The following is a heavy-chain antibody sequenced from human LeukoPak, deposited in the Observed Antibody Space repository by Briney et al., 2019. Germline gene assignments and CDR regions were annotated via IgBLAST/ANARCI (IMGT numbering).Heavy chain of an antibody. V-gene: IGHV3-33*01. J-gene: IGHJ4*02. Sequence: GGSLRLSCAASGFTFSSYGMHWVRQAPGKGLEWVAVIWYDGSNKYYADSVKGRFTISRDNSKNTLYLQMNSLRAEDTAVYYCARDLGLRLRCVGPWGYWGQGTLVTVSS. CDR2: IWYDGSNK. CDR3: ARDLGLRLRCVGPWGY. CDR1: GFTFSSYG. D-gene: IGHD5-12*01.